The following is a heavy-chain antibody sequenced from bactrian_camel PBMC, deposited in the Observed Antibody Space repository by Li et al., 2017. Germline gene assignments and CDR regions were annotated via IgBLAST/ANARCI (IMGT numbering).Heavy chain of an antibody. CDR1: GVDRVDFLHC. CDR2: MGVHNP. Sequence: VQLVESGGGSVQPGGSLTLSCAVSGVDRVDFLHCMGWFRLAPGREREGVAVMGVHNPYYDDSVKGRFTISQDNAKNTVYLQMNTLKSEDTALYYCATGEGRWGYDYWGQGTQVTVS. D-gene: IGHD1*01. V-gene: IGHV3S53*01. CDR3: ATGEGRWGYDY. J-gene: IGHJ4*01.